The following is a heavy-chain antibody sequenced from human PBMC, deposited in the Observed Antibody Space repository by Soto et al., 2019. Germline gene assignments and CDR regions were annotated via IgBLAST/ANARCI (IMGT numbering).Heavy chain of an antibody. CDR2: ISSSSSYT. V-gene: IGHV3-21*04. J-gene: IGHJ4*02. CDR1: GFTFSSYS. CDR3: ARLIAAAGSF. D-gene: IGHD6-13*01. Sequence: PGGSLRLSCAASGFTFSSYSMNWVRQAPGKGLEWVSYISSSSSYTNYADSVKGRFTISRDNAKNSLYLQMNSLRAEDTAVYYCARLIAAAGSFWGQGTLVTAPQ.